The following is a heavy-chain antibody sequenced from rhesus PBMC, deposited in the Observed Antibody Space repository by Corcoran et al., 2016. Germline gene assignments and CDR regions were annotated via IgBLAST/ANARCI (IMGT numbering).Heavy chain of an antibody. D-gene: IGHD3-3*01. CDR1: GGPISSDN. CDR3: ARREYDYNFWTGYFDY. Sequence: QVQLQESRPGLVKPSETPSLTCAVPGGPISSDNWSGLRQPSWNGLEWSGYIYSSSGSTYYDPSLKSRVIISTDTSKNQFSLKLTSVTAADTAVYYCARREYDYNFWTGYFDYWGQGVLVTVSS. V-gene: IGHV4S7*01. J-gene: IGHJ4*01. CDR2: IYSSSGST.